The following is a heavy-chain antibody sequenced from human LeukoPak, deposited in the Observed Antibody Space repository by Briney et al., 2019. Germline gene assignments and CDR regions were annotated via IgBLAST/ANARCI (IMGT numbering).Heavy chain of an antibody. CDR2: INSDGSST. V-gene: IGHV3-74*01. J-gene: IGHJ3*02. D-gene: IGHD3/OR15-3a*01. CDR1: GFTFSRYW. Sequence: GGSLRLSCAASGFTFSRYWMHWVRQAPGKGLLWVSRINSDGSSTYYADSVKGRFTTSRDNAKNAQHLQMNSLTAEDTAVYYCVLDLFSSFAFDIWGQGTMVTVSS. CDR3: VLDLFSSFAFDI.